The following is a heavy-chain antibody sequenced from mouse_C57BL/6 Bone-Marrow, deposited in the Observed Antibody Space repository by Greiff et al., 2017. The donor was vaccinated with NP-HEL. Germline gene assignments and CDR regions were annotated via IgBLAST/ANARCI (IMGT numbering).Heavy chain of an antibody. J-gene: IGHJ2*01. CDR2: IWRGGST. Sequence: QVQLQQSGPGLVQPSQSLSITCTVSGFSLTSYGVHWVRQSPGKGLEWLGVIWRGGSTDYNAAFMSRLSTTKDNSKSQVFFKMNSLQAEDTAIYYCATPDYWGQGTTLTVSS. CDR1: GFSLTSYG. CDR3: ATPDY. V-gene: IGHV2-5*01.